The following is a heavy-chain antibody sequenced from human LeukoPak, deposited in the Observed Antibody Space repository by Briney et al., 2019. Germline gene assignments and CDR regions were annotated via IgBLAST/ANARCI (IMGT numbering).Heavy chain of an antibody. CDR1: GFTFSSYA. CDR2: ISGSGGST. Sequence: GGSLRLSCAASGFTFSSYAMSWVRQAPGKGLEWVSAISGSGGSTYYADSVKGRFTISRDNSKNTLYLQMNSLRAEDTAVYYCARAGAAAGTAFHFDYWGQGTLVTVSS. D-gene: IGHD6-13*01. V-gene: IGHV3-23*01. CDR3: ARAGAAAGTAFHFDY. J-gene: IGHJ4*02.